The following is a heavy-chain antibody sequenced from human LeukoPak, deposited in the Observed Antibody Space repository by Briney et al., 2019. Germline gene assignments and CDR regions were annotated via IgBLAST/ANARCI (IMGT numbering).Heavy chain of an antibody. D-gene: IGHD3-22*01. CDR1: GFTFSTFA. V-gene: IGHV3-23*01. CDR2: IFPSGGEI. Sequence: PGGSLRLSCEASGFTFSTFAMIWVRQPPGKGLEWVSSIFPSGGEIHYADSVRGRFTISRDNSKSTLSLQMNSLRAEDTAVYYCAGSGYSHYYYYMDVWGKGTTVTVSS. CDR3: AGSGYSHYYYYMDV. J-gene: IGHJ6*03.